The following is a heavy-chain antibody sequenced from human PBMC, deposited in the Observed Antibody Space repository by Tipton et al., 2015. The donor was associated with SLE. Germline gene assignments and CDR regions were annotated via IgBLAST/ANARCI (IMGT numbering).Heavy chain of an antibody. CDR3: ARVPGLERSYFYYYSMYV. CDR2: INHSGRT. J-gene: IGHJ6*03. Sequence: LRLSCAVYGGSVSGYYWNWIRQPPGKGLEWIGEINHSGRTNYNPALKRRATISVDTSKNQFSLKLSSVTAADTAVYYCARVPGLERSYFYYYSMYVWGKGTTVTVSS. D-gene: IGHD1-1*01. V-gene: IGHV4-34*01. CDR1: GGSVSGYY.